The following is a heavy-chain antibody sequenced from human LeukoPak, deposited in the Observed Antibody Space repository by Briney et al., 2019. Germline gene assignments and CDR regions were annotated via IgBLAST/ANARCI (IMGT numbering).Heavy chain of an antibody. J-gene: IGHJ4*02. CDR1: GGSFSDYS. D-gene: IGHD3-22*01. Sequence: NPSETLSLTCAGNGGSFSDYSWSWIRQPPGKGLEWIGEINHSGSTNYNPTLKSRVTISVDTSKHQFSLRLSSVTAADTAVYYCAKWIGLFRQDYWGQGTLVTVSS. CDR3: AKWIGLFRQDY. CDR2: INHSGST. V-gene: IGHV4-34*01.